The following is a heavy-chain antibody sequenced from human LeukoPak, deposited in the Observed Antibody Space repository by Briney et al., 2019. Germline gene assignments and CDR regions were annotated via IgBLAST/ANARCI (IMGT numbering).Heavy chain of an antibody. CDR1: GFTFSSYW. Sequence: GGSLRLSCAASGFTFSSYWMHWVRQAPGKGLEWVAVIWSDGTNQYYAGSVRGRFTISRDDSGNTVYLQMNSLRPEDTGAYYCARDAQRGFDYSNSLEYWGQGTPVTVST. CDR2: IWSDGTNQ. J-gene: IGHJ4*02. V-gene: IGHV3-33*08. CDR3: ARDAQRGFDYSNSLEY. D-gene: IGHD4-11*01.